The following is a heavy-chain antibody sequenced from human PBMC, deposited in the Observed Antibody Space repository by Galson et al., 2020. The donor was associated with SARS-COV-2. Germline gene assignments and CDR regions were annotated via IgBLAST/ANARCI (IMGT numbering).Heavy chain of an antibody. Sequence: SETLSLTCTVSGGSISSYYWSWIRQPPGKGLEWIGYIYYSGSTKYNPSLKSRVTISVDTSKNQFSLKLSTVTAADTSVYYCAGGGGEFWSGYYSSYYTYYYVAAGGNGAPFTVPS. CDR2: IYYSGST. V-gene: IGHV4-59*01. J-gene: IGHJ6*03. CDR3: AGGGGEFWSGYYSSYYTYYYVAA. CDR1: GGSISSYY. D-gene: IGHD3-3*01.